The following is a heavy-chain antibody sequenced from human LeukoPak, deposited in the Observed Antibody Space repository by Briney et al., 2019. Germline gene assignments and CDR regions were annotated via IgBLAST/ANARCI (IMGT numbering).Heavy chain of an antibody. CDR2: LYYRGST. V-gene: IGHV4-30-4*01. Sequence: SETLSLTCTVSGGSISSGDYYWSWIRQPPGKGLEWIGYLYYRGSTYYNSSLKSRITISVDTSKNQFSLKLSSVIAADTAVYYCARAAFYSEYYFDSWGQGTLVTVS. D-gene: IGHD6-13*01. J-gene: IGHJ4*02. CDR1: GGSISSGDYY. CDR3: ARAAFYSEYYFDS.